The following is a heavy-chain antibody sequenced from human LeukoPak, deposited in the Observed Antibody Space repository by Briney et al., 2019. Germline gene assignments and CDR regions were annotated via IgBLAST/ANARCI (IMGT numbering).Heavy chain of an antibody. J-gene: IGHJ4*02. Sequence: GGSLRLSCAPSGFPFSSYWMLWVRHAPGKGLVWVSRISGDGTIKTYADFVRGRFTISRDNTKNILYLQMNSLRVEDTAIYFCSRSQFDYWGQGGLVTVSS. CDR3: SRSQFDY. V-gene: IGHV3-74*03. CDR1: GFPFSSYW. CDR2: ISGDGTIK.